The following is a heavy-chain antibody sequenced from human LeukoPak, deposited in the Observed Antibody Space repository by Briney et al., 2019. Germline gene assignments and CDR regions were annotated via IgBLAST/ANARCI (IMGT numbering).Heavy chain of an antibody. V-gene: IGHV4-39*01. D-gene: IGHD3-22*01. Sequence: SETLSLTCTVSGGSISSSSYYWGWIRQPPGKGLEWIGSIYYSGSTYYNPSLKSRVTISVDTSKNQFSLKLGSVTAADTAVYYCARRHIKLDSSGPFCFDYWGQGTLVTVSS. J-gene: IGHJ4*02. CDR1: GGSISSSSYY. CDR2: IYYSGST. CDR3: ARRHIKLDSSGPFCFDY.